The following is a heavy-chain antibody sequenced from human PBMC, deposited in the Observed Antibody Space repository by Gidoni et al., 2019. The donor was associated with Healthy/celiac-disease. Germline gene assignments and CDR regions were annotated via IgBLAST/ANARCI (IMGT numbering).Heavy chain of an antibody. D-gene: IGHD6-19*01. Sequence: EVQLLESGGGLVQPGGSLRLSCAASGFPFSSYAMSWVRQAPGKGLEWVSAISGSGGSTYYADSVKGRFTISRDNSKNTLYLQMNSLRAEDTAVYYCAKLYSSGWYVDYWGQGTLVTVSS. CDR1: GFPFSSYA. CDR3: AKLYSSGWYVDY. CDR2: ISGSGGST. J-gene: IGHJ4*02. V-gene: IGHV3-23*01.